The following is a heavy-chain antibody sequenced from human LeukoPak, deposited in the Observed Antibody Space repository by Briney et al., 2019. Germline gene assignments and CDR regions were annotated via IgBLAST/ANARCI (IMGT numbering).Heavy chain of an antibody. CDR3: ARDRQDDFWSAYYDY. D-gene: IGHD3-3*01. CDR1: GFTFSNYW. CDR2: IKQDGNEK. Sequence: GGSLRLSCAVYGFTFSNYWMSWVRQAPGKGMEWVANIKQDGNEKYYVDSVKGRFTISRDNAKNSLYLQMNSLRAEDTAVYYCARDRQDDFWSAYYDYWGQGTLVTVSS. V-gene: IGHV3-7*01. J-gene: IGHJ4*02.